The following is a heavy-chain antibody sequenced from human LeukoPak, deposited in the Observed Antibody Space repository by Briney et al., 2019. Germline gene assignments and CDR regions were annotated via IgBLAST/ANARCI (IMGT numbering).Heavy chain of an antibody. V-gene: IGHV1-46*01. D-gene: IGHD6-25*01. CDR3: ARDSNVDGSDY. CDR1: GYTFTSYY. CDR2: INPSGGST. J-gene: IGHJ4*02. Sequence: GASVKVSCKASGYTFTSYYTHWVRQAPGQGLEWMGIINPSGGSTSYAQKFQGRVTMTRDTSTSTVYMELSSLRSEDTAVYYCARDSNVDGSDYWGQGTLVTVSS.